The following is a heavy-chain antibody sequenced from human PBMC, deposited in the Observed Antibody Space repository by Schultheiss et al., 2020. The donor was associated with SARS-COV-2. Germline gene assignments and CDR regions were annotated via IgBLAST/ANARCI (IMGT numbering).Heavy chain of an antibody. CDR3: TRDIGSGDYRRDYYYGMDV. J-gene: IGHJ6*02. V-gene: IGHV3-33*01. D-gene: IGHD4-17*01. CDR1: GFTFRSYG. CDR2: IWYDGSNK. Sequence: GESLKISCAASGFTFRSYGMHWVRQAPGKGLEWVAVIWYDGSNKYYADSVKGRFTISRDDSKNTLYLQMNSLKTEDTAVYYCTRDIGSGDYRRDYYYGMDVWGQGTTVTVSS.